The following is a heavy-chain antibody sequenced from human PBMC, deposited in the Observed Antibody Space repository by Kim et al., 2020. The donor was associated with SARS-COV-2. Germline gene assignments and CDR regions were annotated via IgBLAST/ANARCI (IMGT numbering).Heavy chain of an antibody. V-gene: IGHV3-15*01. CDR2: IRCNTVGGSK. Sequence: GGCLRLSCAASGFTFSNAWMRWVRQAPGKGLEWVGRIRCNTVGGSKDYAATVKGSFSISSADNTLTLYLKMNSVNNADTSLYYCTTKWNVYISCLDVW. CDR3: TTKWNVYISCLDV. J-gene: IGHJ6*01. CDR1: GFTFSNAW. D-gene: IGHD1-1*01.